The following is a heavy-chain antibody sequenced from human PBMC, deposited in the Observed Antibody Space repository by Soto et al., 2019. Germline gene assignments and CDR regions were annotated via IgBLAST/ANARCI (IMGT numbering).Heavy chain of an antibody. V-gene: IGHV4-61*01. CDR3: ARDPVEDSSSLFGGSYYYGMDV. CDR2: IYYSGTT. D-gene: IGHD6-6*01. J-gene: IGHJ6*02. CDR1: GASVNSVSYY. Sequence: KPSETLSLTCTVSGASVNSVSYYWSWIRQPPGKGLEWIGYIYYSGTTNYNPSLKSRVTISVDTSNNQFSLKLSSVTAADTAVYYCARDPVEDSSSLFGGSYYYGMDVWGQGTTVTVSS.